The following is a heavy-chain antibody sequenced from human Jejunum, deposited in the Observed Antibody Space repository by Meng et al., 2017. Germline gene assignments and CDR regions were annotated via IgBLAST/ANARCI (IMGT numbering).Heavy chain of an antibody. J-gene: IGHJ4*02. CDR3: AKDMRYHYSGTYYFDY. CDR2: INWSNSVT. CDR1: GFTFHDYT. D-gene: IGHD1-26*01. Sequence: EVQLVESGGVVVQPGGSLRLSCAASGFTFHDYTMHWVRQAPGKGLEWVSLINWSNSVTNYADSVKGRFTISRDNNKDSLYLQMNSLRTEDTALYYCAKDMRYHYSGTYYFDYWGQGTLVTVSS. V-gene: IGHV3-43*01.